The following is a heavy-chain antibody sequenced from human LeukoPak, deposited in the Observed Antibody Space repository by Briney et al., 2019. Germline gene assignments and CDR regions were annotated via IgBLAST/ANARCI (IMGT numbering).Heavy chain of an antibody. V-gene: IGHV1-58*02. CDR1: GFTFTSSA. CDR2: IVVGSVNT. CDR3: AASNSSSYYGMDV. D-gene: IGHD6-13*01. J-gene: IGHJ6*02. Sequence: SVKVSCKASGFTFTSSAMQWVRQARGQRLEWIGWIVVGSVNTNYAQKFQERVTITRDMSTSTAYMELSSLRSEDTAVYYCAASNSSSYYGMDVWGQGTTVTVSS.